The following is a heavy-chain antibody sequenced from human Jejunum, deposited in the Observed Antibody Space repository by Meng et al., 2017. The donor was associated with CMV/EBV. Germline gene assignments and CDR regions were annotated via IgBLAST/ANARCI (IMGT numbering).Heavy chain of an antibody. D-gene: IGHD2-2*01. CDR2: IRDRGNSYTT. CDR3: AKFDTSRLDAFDV. J-gene: IGHJ3*01. Sequence: FSYRDYYITWRRPAPWNGLEWVGRIRDRGNSYTTNYAASVARRFTLSRDYSKNSLYLQMNSLKSEDTAVYYCAKFDTSRLDAFDVWGQGTMVTVSS. V-gene: IGHV3-72*01. CDR1: FSYRDYY.